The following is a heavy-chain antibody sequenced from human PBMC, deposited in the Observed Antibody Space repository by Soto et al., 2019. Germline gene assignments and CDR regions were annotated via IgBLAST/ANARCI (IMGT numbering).Heavy chain of an antibody. J-gene: IGHJ4*02. D-gene: IGHD6-13*01. Sequence: QVQLVESGGGVVQPGRSLRLSCAASGFTFSSYGMHWVRQAPGKGLEWVAVIWYDGSKKHYADSVKVRFTIYRDNSKNTLYLQMNNLKVEDRAVYFFARESIAAATTGPFDYWGQATLVTVSS. CDR1: GFTFSSYG. V-gene: IGHV3-33*01. CDR2: IWYDGSKK. CDR3: ARESIAAATTGPFDY.